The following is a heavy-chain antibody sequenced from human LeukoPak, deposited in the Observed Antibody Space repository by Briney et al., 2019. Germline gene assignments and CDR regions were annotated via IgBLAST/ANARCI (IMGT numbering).Heavy chain of an antibody. J-gene: IGHJ4*02. CDR2: IYTSGST. V-gene: IGHV4-4*07. D-gene: IGHD3-22*01. CDR3: AREYVDYYDSSGYFDY. Sequence: SETLSLTCTVSGGSISSYYWRWIRQPAGKGLEWIGRIYTSGSTNYNPSLKSRVTMSVDTSKNQFSLKLSSVTAADTAVYYCAREYVDYYDSSGYFDYWGQGTLVTVSS. CDR1: GGSISSYY.